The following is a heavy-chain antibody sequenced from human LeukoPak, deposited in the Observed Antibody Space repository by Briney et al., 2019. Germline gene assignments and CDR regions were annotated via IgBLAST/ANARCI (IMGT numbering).Heavy chain of an antibody. Sequence: SQTLSLTCTVSGGSISSGSYYWSWIRQPAGKGLEWIGRIYTSGSTNYNPSLKSRVTISVDTSKNQFSLKLSSLTAADTAVYYCARHTNGWGYFHHWGQGTLVTVPS. D-gene: IGHD6-19*01. CDR1: GGSISSGSYY. J-gene: IGHJ1*01. V-gene: IGHV4-61*02. CDR2: IYTSGST. CDR3: ARHTNGWGYFHH.